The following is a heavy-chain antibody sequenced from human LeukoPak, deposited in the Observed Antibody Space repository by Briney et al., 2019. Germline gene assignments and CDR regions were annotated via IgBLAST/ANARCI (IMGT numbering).Heavy chain of an antibody. D-gene: IGHD5-18*01. V-gene: IGHV4-34*01. CDR3: ARGVDTAMAYFDY. CDR1: GGSFSGYY. J-gene: IGHJ4*02. CDR2: INHSGST. Sequence: PSETLSLTCAVYGGSFSGYYWSWIRQPPGKGLEWIGEINHSGSTNYNPSLKSRVTISVDTSKNHFSLKLSSVTAAARAVYYWARGVDTAMAYFDYWGEGTLVTVSS.